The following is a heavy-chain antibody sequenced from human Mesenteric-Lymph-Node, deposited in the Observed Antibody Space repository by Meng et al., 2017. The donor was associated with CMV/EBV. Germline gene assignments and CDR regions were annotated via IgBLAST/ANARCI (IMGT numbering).Heavy chain of an antibody. CDR3: ARHESYVVFDP. D-gene: IGHD3-22*01. CDR1: GGSISSYY. Sequence: SETLSLTCTVSGGSISSYYWSWIRQPPGKGLEWIGYIYYSGSTNYNPSLKSRVTISVDTSKNQFSLKLSSVTAADTAVYYCARHESYVVFDPWGQGILVTVSS. J-gene: IGHJ5*02. CDR2: IYYSGST. V-gene: IGHV4-59*01.